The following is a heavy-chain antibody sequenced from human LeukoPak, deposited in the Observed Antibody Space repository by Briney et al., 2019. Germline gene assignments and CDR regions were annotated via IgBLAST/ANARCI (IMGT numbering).Heavy chain of an antibody. Sequence: GASVKVSCKASGYTFTGYYMHWVRQAPGQGLEWMGWINPNSGGTNYAQKFQGRVTMTRDTSISTAYMELSRLRSDDTAVYYCASPYVSPFSPIRSERSGTQADAFDIWGQGTMVTVSS. CDR3: ASPYVSPFSPIRSERSGTQADAFDI. J-gene: IGHJ3*02. D-gene: IGHD3-16*01. V-gene: IGHV1-2*02. CDR2: INPNSGGT. CDR1: GYTFTGYY.